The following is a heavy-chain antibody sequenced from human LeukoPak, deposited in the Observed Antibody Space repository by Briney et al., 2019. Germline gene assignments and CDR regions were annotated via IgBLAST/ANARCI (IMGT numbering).Heavy chain of an antibody. Sequence: GGSLRLSCAASGFTFSSYSMNWVRQAPGKGLEWVSSISSSSYIYYADSVKGRFTISRDNSKNTLYLQMNSLRAEDTALYYCAKPAKTDYADYWGQGTLVTVSS. CDR1: GFTFSSYS. V-gene: IGHV3-21*04. CDR3: AKPAKTDYADY. D-gene: IGHD1-14*01. CDR2: ISSSSYI. J-gene: IGHJ4*02.